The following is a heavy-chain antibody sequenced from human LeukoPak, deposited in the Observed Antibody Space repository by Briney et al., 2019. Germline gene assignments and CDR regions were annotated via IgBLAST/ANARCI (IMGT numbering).Heavy chain of an antibody. D-gene: IGHD5-12*01. CDR3: ARDDSGYVGKWIDP. CDR1: GGSISSGSYY. V-gene: IGHV4-61*02. J-gene: IGHJ5*02. CDR2: IYTSGST. Sequence: SETLSLTCTVSGGSISSGSYYWSWIRQPAGKGLEWIGRIYTSGSTNYNPSLKSRVTISVDTSKNQFSLKLSSVTAADTAVYYCARDDSGYVGKWIDPWGQGTLVTVSS.